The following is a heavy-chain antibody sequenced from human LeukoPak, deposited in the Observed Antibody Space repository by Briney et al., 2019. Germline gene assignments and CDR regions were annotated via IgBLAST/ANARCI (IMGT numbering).Heavy chain of an antibody. D-gene: IGHD2-2*01. J-gene: IGHJ4*02. CDR1: GGSISSYY. Sequence: PSETLPLTCTVSGGSISSYYWSWIRQPPGKGLEWIGYIYYSGSTNYNPSLKSRVTISVDTSKNQFSLKLSSVTAADTAVYYCARVDGYQLLQWGQGTLVTVSS. V-gene: IGHV4-59*01. CDR2: IYYSGST. CDR3: ARVDGYQLLQ.